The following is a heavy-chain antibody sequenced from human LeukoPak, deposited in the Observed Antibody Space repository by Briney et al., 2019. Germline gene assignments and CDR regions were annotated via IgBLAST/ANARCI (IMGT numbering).Heavy chain of an antibody. CDR1: GGSISSYY. Sequence: SETLSLTCTVSGGSISSYYWSWLRQPPGKGLEWIGYIYYTGSTNRNPSLKSRVTISVDTSKNQFSLELSSVTAADTAVYYCARVNCGDYGPAYWGQGTLVTVSS. J-gene: IGHJ4*02. D-gene: IGHD4-17*01. CDR3: ARVNCGDYGPAY. V-gene: IGHV4-59*01. CDR2: IYYTGST.